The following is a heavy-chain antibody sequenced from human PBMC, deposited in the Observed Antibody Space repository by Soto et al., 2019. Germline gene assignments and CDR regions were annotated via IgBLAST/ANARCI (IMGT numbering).Heavy chain of an antibody. D-gene: IGHD3-10*01. CDR1: GYTFSSFG. Sequence: QVQLVQSGAEVKKPGASVKVSCKASGYTFSSFGINWVRQAPGQGLEWMGWISAYNGNTKYAQKLQGRVTTTTDTSTSRAYMGLRSLRSDDTAVYYCARVGGMGFGEGRYGMDVWGQGTTVTVSS. V-gene: IGHV1-18*01. CDR3: ARVGGMGFGEGRYGMDV. J-gene: IGHJ6*02. CDR2: ISAYNGNT.